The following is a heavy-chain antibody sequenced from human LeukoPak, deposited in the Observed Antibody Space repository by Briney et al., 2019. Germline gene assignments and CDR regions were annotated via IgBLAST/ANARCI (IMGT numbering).Heavy chain of an antibody. CDR1: GYTFTGYY. Sequence: ASVKVSCKASGYTFTGYYMHWVRQAPGQGLEWMGWINPNSGGTNYAQKFQGRVTMTRDTSISTAYMELSRLRSDDTAVYYCARVCVRCCNAFDIWGQGTMVTVSS. CDR3: ARVCVRCCNAFDI. CDR2: INPNSGGT. D-gene: IGHD2-21*01. V-gene: IGHV1-2*02. J-gene: IGHJ3*02.